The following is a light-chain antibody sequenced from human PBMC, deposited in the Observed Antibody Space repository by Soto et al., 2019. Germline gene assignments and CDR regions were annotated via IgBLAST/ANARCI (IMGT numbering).Light chain of an antibody. Sequence: QSVLTQPASVSGSPGQSITISCTGTSSDVGGYNYVSWYQQHPGKAPKLMIYDVSKRPSGVSNRFSGSKSGNKASLTISGLQAEDEAVFSCSSYTSSSTLGGVLGIGPRVPVL. V-gene: IGLV2-14*01. J-gene: IGLJ1*01. CDR3: SSYTSSSTLGGV. CDR1: SSDVGGYNY. CDR2: DVS.